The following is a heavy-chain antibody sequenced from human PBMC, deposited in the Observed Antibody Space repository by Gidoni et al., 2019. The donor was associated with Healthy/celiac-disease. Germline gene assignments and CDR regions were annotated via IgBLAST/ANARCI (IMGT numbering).Heavy chain of an antibody. CDR1: GGPISSYY. V-gene: IGHV4-59*01. D-gene: IGHD4-17*01. J-gene: IGHJ4*02. CDR3: ARATTVTTPHFDY. CDR2: IYYSGST. Sequence: QVQLPESGPGLVKPSETLSLTCPVSGGPISSYYWSWIRQPPGKGLEWIGYIYYSGSTNYNPSLKSRVTISVDTSKNQFSLKLSSVTAADTAVYYCARATTVTTPHFDYWGQGTLVTVSS.